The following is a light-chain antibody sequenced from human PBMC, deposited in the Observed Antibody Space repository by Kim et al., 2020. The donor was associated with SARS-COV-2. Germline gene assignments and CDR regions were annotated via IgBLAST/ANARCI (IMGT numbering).Light chain of an antibody. Sequence: SSELTQDPAVSVALGQTVRITCQGDSLRSYYASWYQQKPGQAPVLVIYGKNNRPSGIPDRFSGSSSGNTASLTITGAQAEDEAAYYCNSRDSSGNRAVFG. CDR3: NSRDSSGNRAV. V-gene: IGLV3-19*01. J-gene: IGLJ2*01. CDR1: SLRSYY. CDR2: GKN.